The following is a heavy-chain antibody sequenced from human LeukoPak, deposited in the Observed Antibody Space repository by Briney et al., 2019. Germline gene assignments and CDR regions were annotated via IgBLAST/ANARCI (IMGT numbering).Heavy chain of an antibody. D-gene: IGHD1-26*01. Sequence: GGSLRLSCTVSGFPFTDYVIHWVRQAPGKGLEWVAVTSADESIKIYNDSVRGRFTISRDNSKNIQYLQMNSVRVEDTAVYYCAKDPVLGAPDYLDYWGRGTLVTVSS. CDR3: AKDPVLGAPDYLDY. CDR1: GFPFTDYV. CDR2: TSADESIK. J-gene: IGHJ4*02. V-gene: IGHV3-30*18.